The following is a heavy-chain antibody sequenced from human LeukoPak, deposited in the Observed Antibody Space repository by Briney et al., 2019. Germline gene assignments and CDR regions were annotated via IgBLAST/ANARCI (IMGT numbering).Heavy chain of an antibody. J-gene: IGHJ6*02. V-gene: IGHV4-34*01. Sequence: KASETLSLTCAVYGGSFSGYYWSWIRQPPGKGLEWIGEINHSGSTNYNPSLKSRVTISVDTSKNQFSLKLSSVTAADTAVYYCARGGRTDYTGYRFGYGMDVWGQGSTVTVSS. CDR1: GGSFSGYY. CDR3: ARGGRTDYTGYRFGYGMDV. D-gene: IGHD5-24*01. CDR2: INHSGST.